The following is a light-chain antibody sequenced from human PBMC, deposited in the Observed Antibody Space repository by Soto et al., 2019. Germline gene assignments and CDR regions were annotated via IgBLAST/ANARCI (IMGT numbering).Light chain of an antibody. CDR3: QQYNSWPPIT. Sequence: EVVMTQSPATLSVSPGERATLSCRASQTVASNLAWYQQKPGQPPRLLIYDASTRATGIPDRFSGSGSGTEFTLTISSLQSEDFAVYYCQQYNSWPPITFGQGTRLEIK. V-gene: IGKV3D-15*01. CDR2: DAS. J-gene: IGKJ5*01. CDR1: QTVASN.